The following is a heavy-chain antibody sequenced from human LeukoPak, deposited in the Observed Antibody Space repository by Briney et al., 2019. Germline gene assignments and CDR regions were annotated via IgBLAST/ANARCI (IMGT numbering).Heavy chain of an antibody. J-gene: IGHJ2*01. CDR1: GGTFSSYA. V-gene: IGHV1-69*13. CDR3: ASNDGGNSPHWYFDL. D-gene: IGHD4-23*01. Sequence: SVKVSCEASGGTFSSYAISWVRQAPGQGLEWMGWIIPIFGTANYAQKFQGRVTITADESTSTAYMELSSLRSEDTAVYYCASNDGGNSPHWYFDLWGRGTLVTVSS. CDR2: IIPIFGTA.